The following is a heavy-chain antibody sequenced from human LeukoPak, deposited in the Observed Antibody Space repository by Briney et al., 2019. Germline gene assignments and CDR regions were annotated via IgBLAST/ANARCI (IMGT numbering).Heavy chain of an antibody. CDR2: IYNSGNT. Sequence: PSETLSLTCIVSGGAISSYYWSWIRQPPGKGLELIGYIYNSGNTNYTPSLKSRVTISVDTSKNQLSLKLGSVTAAGTAVYFCARPSGSGWYYFDYWGQGTQVTVSS. CDR1: GGAISSYY. J-gene: IGHJ4*02. D-gene: IGHD6-19*01. V-gene: IGHV4-59*01. CDR3: ARPSGSGWYYFDY.